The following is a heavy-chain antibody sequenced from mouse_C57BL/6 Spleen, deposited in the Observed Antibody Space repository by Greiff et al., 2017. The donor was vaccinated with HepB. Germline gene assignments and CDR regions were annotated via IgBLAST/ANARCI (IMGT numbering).Heavy chain of an antibody. D-gene: IGHD1-1*01. CDR2: ISYDGSN. Sequence: VQLQQSGPGLVKPSQSLSLTCSVTGYSITSGYYWNWIRQFPGNKLEWMGYISYDGSNNYNPSLKNRISITRDTSKNQFFLKLNSVTTEDTATYYCATFITRTWYFDYWGQGTTLTVSS. V-gene: IGHV3-6*01. CDR3: ATFITRTWYFDY. CDR1: GYSITSGYY. J-gene: IGHJ2*01.